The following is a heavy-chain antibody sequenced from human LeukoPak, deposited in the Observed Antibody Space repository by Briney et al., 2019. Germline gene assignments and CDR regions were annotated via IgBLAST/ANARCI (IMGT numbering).Heavy chain of an antibody. J-gene: IGHJ5*02. Sequence: GGSLRLSCAASGFTFSSYAMSWVRQAPGKGLEWVSAISGSGGSTYYADSVKGRFTISRDNSKNTLHLQMNSLRAEDTAVYYCAKGSGYSVSHSCFDPWGQGTLVTVSS. CDR1: GFTFSSYA. D-gene: IGHD3-22*01. CDR2: ISGSGGST. V-gene: IGHV3-23*01. CDR3: AKGSGYSVSHSCFDP.